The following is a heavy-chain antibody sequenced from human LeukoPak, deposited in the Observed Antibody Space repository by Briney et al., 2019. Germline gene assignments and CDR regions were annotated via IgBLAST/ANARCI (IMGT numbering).Heavy chain of an antibody. J-gene: IGHJ4*02. D-gene: IGHD6-19*01. V-gene: IGHV4-39*01. Sequence: ASETLSLTCTVSGGSISSSSYYWGWIRQPPGKGLEWIGSIYYSGSTYYNPSLKSRVTISVDTSKNQFSLKLSSVTAADTAVYYCARRPVAGTWDYWGQGTLVTVSS. CDR1: GGSISSSSYY. CDR2: IYYSGST. CDR3: ARRPVAGTWDY.